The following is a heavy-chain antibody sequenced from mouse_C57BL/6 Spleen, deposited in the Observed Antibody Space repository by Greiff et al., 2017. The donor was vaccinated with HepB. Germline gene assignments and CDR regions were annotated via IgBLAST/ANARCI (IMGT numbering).Heavy chain of an antibody. D-gene: IGHD1-1*01. CDR1: GYTFTSYW. CDR3: AREGSTVLADY. Sequence: VQGVESGAELAKPGASVKLSCKASGYTFTSYWMHWVKQRPGQGLEWIGYINPSSGYTKYNQKFKDKATLTADKSSSTAYMQLSSLTYEESAVYYCAREGSTVLADYWGQGTTLTVSS. J-gene: IGHJ2*01. CDR2: INPSSGYT. V-gene: IGHV1-7*01.